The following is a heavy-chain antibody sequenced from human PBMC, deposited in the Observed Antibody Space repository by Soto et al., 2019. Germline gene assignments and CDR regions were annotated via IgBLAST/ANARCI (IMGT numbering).Heavy chain of an antibody. V-gene: IGHV3-74*01. J-gene: IGHJ4*02. CDR2: ISGDGVTK. D-gene: IGHD3-9*01. CDR1: GFPFSSYW. Sequence: EVQLVESGGDLVQRGGSLRLSCAASGFPFSSYWMHWVRHTPGKGLDWVARISGDGVTKYYADSVTGRFTVSRDNAKNTLSMQISGLRAEDTAVYYCAREYYGVLTGYYTAYWGQGTLVSVSS. CDR3: AREYYGVLTGYYTAY.